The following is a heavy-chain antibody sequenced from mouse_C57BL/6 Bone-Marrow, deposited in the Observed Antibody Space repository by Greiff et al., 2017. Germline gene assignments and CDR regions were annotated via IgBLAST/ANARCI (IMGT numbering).Heavy chain of an antibody. D-gene: IGHD6-1*01. V-gene: IGHV1-42*01. CDR2: INPSTGGT. Sequence: VQLQQSGPELVKPGASVKISCKASGYSFTGYYMNWVKQSPEKSLEWIGEINPSTGGTTYNQKFKAKATLTVDKSSSTAYMQLKSLTSEDSAVYYCARSQYYYAMDYWGQGTSVTVSS. CDR3: ARSQYYYAMDY. J-gene: IGHJ4*01. CDR1: GYSFTGYY.